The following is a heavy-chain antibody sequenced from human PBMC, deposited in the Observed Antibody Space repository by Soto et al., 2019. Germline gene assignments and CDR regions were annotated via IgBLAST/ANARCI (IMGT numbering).Heavy chain of an antibody. Sequence: ASVKVSCKASGYTFTSYGISWVRQAPGQGLEWMGWISAYNGNTNYAQKLQGRVTMTTDTSTSTVYMELRSLRSEDTAVYYCARRVRGYSGYDYFDYWGQGTLVTVSS. D-gene: IGHD5-12*01. CDR1: GYTFTSYG. CDR3: ARRVRGYSGYDYFDY. V-gene: IGHV1-18*01. J-gene: IGHJ4*02. CDR2: ISAYNGNT.